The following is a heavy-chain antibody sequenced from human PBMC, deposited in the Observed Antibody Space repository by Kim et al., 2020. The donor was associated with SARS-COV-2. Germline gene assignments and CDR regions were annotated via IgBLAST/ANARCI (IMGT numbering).Heavy chain of an antibody. CDR2: IYPGDSDT. CDR1: GYSFTSYW. J-gene: IGHJ6*02. CDR3: ARQVVEDIVVVPAAIEGGYYGRGV. Sequence: GESLKISCKGSGYSFTSYWIGWVRQMPGKGLEWMGIIYPGDSDTRYSPSFQGQVTISADKSISTAYLQWSSLKASDTAMYYCARQVVEDIVVVPAAIEGGYYGRGVWGQGTTVTVSS. D-gene: IGHD2-2*01. V-gene: IGHV5-51*01.